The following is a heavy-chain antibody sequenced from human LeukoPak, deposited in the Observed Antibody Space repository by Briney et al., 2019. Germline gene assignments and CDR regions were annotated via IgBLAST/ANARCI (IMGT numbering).Heavy chain of an antibody. J-gene: IGHJ4*02. D-gene: IGHD5-12*01. Sequence: GGSLRLSCAASGFTFNVYSMNWVRHTPGKGLECVAKIKPDGNEEYYMDSVKGRFTISRDNSKNSLYLHLISLRDEDTAVYYCAREIWWRFDHWGQGSLVTVSS. V-gene: IGHV3-7*01. CDR1: GFTFNVYS. CDR2: IKPDGNEE. CDR3: AREIWWRFDH.